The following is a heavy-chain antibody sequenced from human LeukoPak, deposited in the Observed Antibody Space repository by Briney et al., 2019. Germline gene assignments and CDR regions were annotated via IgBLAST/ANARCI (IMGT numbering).Heavy chain of an antibody. V-gene: IGHV3-23*01. CDR3: AKDAMVRGVIRS. Sequence: PGGSLRLSCAASGFTFSSYAMSWVRQAPGEGLQWVSGISGSGSGTYYADSVRGRFTISRDNSKNTLYLQMNSLRAEDTAVYYCAKDAMVRGVIRSWGQGTLVTVSS. J-gene: IGHJ5*02. CDR2: ISGSGSGT. D-gene: IGHD3-10*01. CDR1: GFTFSSYA.